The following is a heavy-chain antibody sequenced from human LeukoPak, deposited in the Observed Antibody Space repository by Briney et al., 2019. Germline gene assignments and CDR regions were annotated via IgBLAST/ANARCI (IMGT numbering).Heavy chain of an antibody. V-gene: IGHV3-30*18. J-gene: IGHJ4*02. CDR2: ISYDGSNK. D-gene: IGHD2-15*01. Sequence: PGGSVRLSCAASGFTFSSYGMHWVRQAPGKGLEWVAVISYDGSNKYCADSVKGRFTISRDNSKNTLYLQMNSLRAEDTAVYYCAKEEIWYCSGGSCRLTDYWGQGTLVTVSS. CDR1: GFTFSSYG. CDR3: AKEEIWYCSGGSCRLTDY.